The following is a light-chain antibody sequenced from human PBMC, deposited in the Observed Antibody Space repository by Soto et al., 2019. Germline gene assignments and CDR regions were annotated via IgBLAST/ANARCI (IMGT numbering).Light chain of an antibody. V-gene: IGLV2-14*01. J-gene: IGLJ1*01. CDR2: EVS. CDR1: SSDIGGSNY. Sequence: QSALTQPASVSGSPGQSITISCTGTSSDIGGSNYVSWYQQHPGKAPKLMIYEVSNRPSGVSNRFSASKSGNTASLTISGLQAEDEADYYCSSYTSSNTLFGFGTGTKLTVL. CDR3: SSYTSSNTLFG.